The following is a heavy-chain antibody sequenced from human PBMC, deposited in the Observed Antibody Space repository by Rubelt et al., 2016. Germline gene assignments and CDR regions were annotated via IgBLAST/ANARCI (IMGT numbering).Heavy chain of an antibody. Sequence: EVQLVESGGGLVQPGGSLRLSCAASGFTVSSNYMSWFRQAPGKGLEWVSVIYSGCSTYSADSVKGRFTIAREHSKNTMYLQMNSLRAEDTAVYYCARNWGFDYWGQGTLVTVSS. CDR3: ARNWGFDY. CDR2: IYSGCST. J-gene: IGHJ4*02. CDR1: GFTVSSNY. V-gene: IGHV3-66*01. D-gene: IGHD7-27*01.